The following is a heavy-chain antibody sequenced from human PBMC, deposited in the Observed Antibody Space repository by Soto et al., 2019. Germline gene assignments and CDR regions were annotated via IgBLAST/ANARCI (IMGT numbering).Heavy chain of an antibody. CDR3: ARGRGGDTDKYNWFDP. D-gene: IGHD3-10*01. Sequence: QVQLQQWGAGLLKPSETLSLTCAVYGGSFSGYYWSWIRQPPGKGLEWIGEINHSGSTNYNPSLNSRVTISVDTSKNQFSLKLSSVTAADTAVYYCARGRGGDTDKYNWFDPWGQGTLVTVSS. J-gene: IGHJ5*02. V-gene: IGHV4-34*01. CDR2: INHSGST. CDR1: GGSFSGYY.